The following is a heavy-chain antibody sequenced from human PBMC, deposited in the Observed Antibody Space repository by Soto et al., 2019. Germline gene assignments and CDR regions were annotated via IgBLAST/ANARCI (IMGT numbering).Heavy chain of an antibody. CDR3: ARGPNLAVASFDM. J-gene: IGHJ3*02. D-gene: IGHD6-19*01. V-gene: IGHV1-2*02. Sequence: ASVKVSCKASGYPFTGYHMHWVRQAPGQGLEWKGWINCNDGATMYAQKFRGRVTMTRDTSISTAYVELSRLKSDDFALYYCARGPNLAVASFDMWGQGTMVTVSS. CDR1: GYPFTGYH. CDR2: INCNDGAT.